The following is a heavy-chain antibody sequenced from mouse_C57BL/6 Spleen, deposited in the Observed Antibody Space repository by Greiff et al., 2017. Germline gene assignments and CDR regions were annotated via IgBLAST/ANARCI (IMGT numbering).Heavy chain of an antibody. Sequence: QVQLQQSGPELVKPGASVTISCKASGYAFSSSWMNWVKQRPGKGLEWIGRIYPGDGDTNYNGKFKGKATLTADKSSSTAYMQLSSLTSEDSAVYFCARTWDAMDYWGQGTSVTVSS. CDR3: ARTWDAMDY. CDR1: GYAFSSSW. CDR2: IYPGDGDT. J-gene: IGHJ4*01. V-gene: IGHV1-82*01.